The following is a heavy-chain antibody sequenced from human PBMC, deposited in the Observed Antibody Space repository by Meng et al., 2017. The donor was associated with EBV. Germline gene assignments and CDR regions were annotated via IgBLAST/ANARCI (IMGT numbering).Heavy chain of an antibody. CDR2: INHSGST. D-gene: IGHD5-24*01. J-gene: IGHJ4*02. CDR1: GGSFSGYY. V-gene: IGHV4-34*01. CDR3: ARGRWLQPGSYFDY. Sequence: QGPLPQWGAGLLKPSETLSLTCAVYGGSFSGYYWSWIRQPPGKGLEWIGEINHSGSTNYNPSLKSRVTISVDTSKNQFSLKLSSVTAADTAVYYCARGRWLQPGSYFDYWGQGTLVTVSS.